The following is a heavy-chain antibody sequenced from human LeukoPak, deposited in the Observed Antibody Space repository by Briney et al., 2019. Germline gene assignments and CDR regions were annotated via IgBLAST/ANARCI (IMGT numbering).Heavy chain of an antibody. CDR1: GGTFSSYA. Sequence: ASVKVSCKASGGTFSSYAISWVRQAPGQGLEWMGGIIPIFGTANYAQKFQGRVTITADKSTSTAYMELSSLRSEDTAVYYCARGVYGILTGYNWFDPWGQGTLVTVSS. CDR2: IIPIFGTA. V-gene: IGHV1-69*06. D-gene: IGHD3-9*01. CDR3: ARGVYGILTGYNWFDP. J-gene: IGHJ5*02.